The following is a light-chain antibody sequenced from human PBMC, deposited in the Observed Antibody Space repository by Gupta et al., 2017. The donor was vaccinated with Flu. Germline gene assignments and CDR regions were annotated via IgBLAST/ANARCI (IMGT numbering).Light chain of an antibody. V-gene: IGKV3-11*01. Sequence: PGERATLSCRASQSVSNYLAWYQQKPGQPPRLLIYDASNRATGIPARFSGSGSGTDFTLTISSLEPQDFAVYCCQQRSNWLTFGGGTKVEI. CDR3: QQRSNWLT. CDR2: DAS. CDR1: QSVSNY. J-gene: IGKJ4*01.